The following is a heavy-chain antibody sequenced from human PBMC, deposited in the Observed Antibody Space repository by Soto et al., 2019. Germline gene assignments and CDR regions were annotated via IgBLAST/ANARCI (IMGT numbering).Heavy chain of an antibody. D-gene: IGHD6-13*01. CDR3: ARDQGSHPGD. J-gene: IGHJ4*02. Sequence: QVQLQESGPGLVRPSGTVSLTCAVSGLSISSDNWWSWVRQPPGKGLEWIGEIHHSGSTNYNPSLKRRVTMSVVPSKDLFSLNLNSVTAADTAFYYCARDQGSHPGDWGQGTLVSVSS. CDR1: GLSISSDNW. CDR2: IHHSGST. V-gene: IGHV4-4*02.